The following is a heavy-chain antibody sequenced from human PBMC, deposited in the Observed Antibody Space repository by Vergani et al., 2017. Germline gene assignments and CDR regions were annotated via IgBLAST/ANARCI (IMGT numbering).Heavy chain of an antibody. CDR3: ARHISVVRPSSMTAFDY. V-gene: IGHV4-39*01. J-gene: IGHJ4*02. Sequence: QMQLQESGPGLVKPSETLSLSCTVSGDSISTSSYAWGWIRQPPGKTLEWIETVFYGGRTSYNPSLKSRVTLSLDTSKKQLSLHLTSVTAADTAVYYCARHISVVRPSSMTAFDYWGQGTLVTVSS. CDR1: GDSISTSSYA. D-gene: IGHD2-21*01. CDR2: VFYGGRT.